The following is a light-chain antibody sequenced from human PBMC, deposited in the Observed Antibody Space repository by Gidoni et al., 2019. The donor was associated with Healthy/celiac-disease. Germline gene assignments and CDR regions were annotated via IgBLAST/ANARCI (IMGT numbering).Light chain of an antibody. CDR1: QSVSSSY. J-gene: IGKJ4*01. CDR2: GAS. V-gene: IGKV3-20*01. Sequence: EMVLTQSPGTLAVSQGERATLSCRASQSVSSSYLACSQQKPGQAPRLLSSGASSRATGIPDRFSGSGSGTDFTLTISRLEPEDFAVYYCQQYGSSPLTFGGGTKVEIK. CDR3: QQYGSSPLT.